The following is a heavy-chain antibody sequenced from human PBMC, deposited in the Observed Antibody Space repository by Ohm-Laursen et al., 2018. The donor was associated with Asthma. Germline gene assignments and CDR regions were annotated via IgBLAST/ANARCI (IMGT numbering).Heavy chain of an antibody. CDR2: ISISGSTI. D-gene: IGHD2-2*02. J-gene: IGHJ4*02. V-gene: IGHV3-48*01. Sequence: GSLRLSCTASGFTFSSYSMNWVRQASGKGLEWVSYISISGSTIYYADSMKGRFTISRDNARNSLYLQMNSLRAEDTAVYYCARHQDCTNCYREFDYWGQGTLVTVSS. CDR3: ARHQDCTNCYREFDY. CDR1: GFTFSSYS.